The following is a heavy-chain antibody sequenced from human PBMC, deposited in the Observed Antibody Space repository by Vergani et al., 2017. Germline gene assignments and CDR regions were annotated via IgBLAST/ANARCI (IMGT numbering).Heavy chain of an antibody. CDR3: ARVNTETNGHLYYYYYMDV. D-gene: IGHD4-11*01. CDR1: GGSFTSYH. V-gene: IGHV4-34*01. CDR2: IDHTVRP. Sequence: QVQLQQWGGGLLKPSETLSLTCVVNGGSFTSYHCTWIRQSPGEGLEWVGDIDHTVRPVYNPSLKSRLTMSVDKSRNQFSLTLNSVTATDTAIYFCARVNTETNGHLYYYYYMDVWGQGTAVTVS. J-gene: IGHJ6*03.